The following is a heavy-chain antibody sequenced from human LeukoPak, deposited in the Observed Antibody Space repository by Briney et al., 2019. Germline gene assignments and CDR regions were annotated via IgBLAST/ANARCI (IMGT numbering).Heavy chain of an antibody. CDR1: GYTFTSYG. CDR2: ISAYIGNT. J-gene: IGHJ4*02. D-gene: IGHD3-10*01. V-gene: IGHV1-18*01. Sequence: ASVKVSCKASGYTFTSYGISWVRQAPGQGLEWMGWISAYIGNTNFAQKLQGRVTMTTDTSTSTAYMELRSLRSDDTAVYYCARGLYYYGSGSYYEAYFDYWGQGTLVTVSS. CDR3: ARGLYYYGSGSYYEAYFDY.